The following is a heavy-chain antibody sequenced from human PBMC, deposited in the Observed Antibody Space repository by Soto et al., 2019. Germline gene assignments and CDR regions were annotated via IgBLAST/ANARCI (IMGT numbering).Heavy chain of an antibody. Sequence: GSLRLSCAASGLTFSRYAMSWVRQAPGKGLEWVSDISASGRYTNYADSVKGRFTISRDDAKNSLYLQMNSLRVEDTAVYYCARVYDILTSAWLDPWGQGTLVTVSS. D-gene: IGHD3-9*01. CDR2: ISASGRYT. J-gene: IGHJ5*02. CDR3: ARVYDILTSAWLDP. CDR1: GLTFSRYA. V-gene: IGHV3-23*01.